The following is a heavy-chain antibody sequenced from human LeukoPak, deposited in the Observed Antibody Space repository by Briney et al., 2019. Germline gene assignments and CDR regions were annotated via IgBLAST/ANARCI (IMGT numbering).Heavy chain of an antibody. Sequence: GGSLRLSCADSGFTFSSYAMSWVRQAPGKGLEWVSAISGSGGCTYYADSVKGRFTISRDNSKNTLYLQMNSLRAEDTAVYYCVVLRFLEWFPTTPFFDYWGQGTLVTVSS. CDR3: VVLRFLEWFPTTPFFDY. CDR1: GFTFSSYA. J-gene: IGHJ4*02. CDR2: ISGSGGCT. V-gene: IGHV3-23*01. D-gene: IGHD3-3*01.